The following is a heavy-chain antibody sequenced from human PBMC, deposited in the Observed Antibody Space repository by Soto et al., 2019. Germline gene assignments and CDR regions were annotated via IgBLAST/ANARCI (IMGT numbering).Heavy chain of an antibody. D-gene: IGHD6-19*01. J-gene: IGHJ4*02. Sequence: QITLKESGPTLVKPTQTLTLTCSFSGFSLSSSAVGVGWIRQPPGKAPEWLAIIYWNDDKQYSPSLKSRFTITKDTSKNQVVLTMTNIDPVDTARYHCAHGSGWLFDYWGQGILVTVSS. CDR3: AHGSGWLFDY. CDR2: IYWNDDK. V-gene: IGHV2-5*01. CDR1: GFSLSSSAVG.